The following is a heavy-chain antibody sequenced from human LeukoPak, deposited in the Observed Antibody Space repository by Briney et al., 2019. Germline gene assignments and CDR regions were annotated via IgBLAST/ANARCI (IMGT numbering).Heavy chain of an antibody. CDR2: IYYRGST. Sequence: PSETLSLTCTVSGGSISSYCWSWIRQPPGKGLEWIGYIYYRGSTNYNPSLKSRVTISVDTSKNQFSLKLSSVTAADTAVYYCASARSYYDFWSGPPGGAYHYMDVWGKGTTVTVSS. J-gene: IGHJ6*03. CDR3: ASARSYYDFWSGPPGGAYHYMDV. D-gene: IGHD3-3*01. V-gene: IGHV4-59*01. CDR1: GGSISSYC.